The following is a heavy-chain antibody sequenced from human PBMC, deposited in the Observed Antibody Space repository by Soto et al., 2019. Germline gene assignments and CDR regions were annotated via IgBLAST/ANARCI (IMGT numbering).Heavy chain of an antibody. V-gene: IGHV5-51*01. CDR3: ARHPIDTVTTIYSYGMDV. CDR2: IYLGDSDT. CDR1: GYSFTSYW. J-gene: IGHJ6*02. Sequence: PGESLKISCKGSGYSFTSYWIGWVRQKPGKGLEWMGIIYLGDSDTRYSPSFQGQVTISADKSISTAYLQWSSLKASDTAMYYCARHPIDTVTTIYSYGMDVWGQGTTVTVSS. D-gene: IGHD4-17*01.